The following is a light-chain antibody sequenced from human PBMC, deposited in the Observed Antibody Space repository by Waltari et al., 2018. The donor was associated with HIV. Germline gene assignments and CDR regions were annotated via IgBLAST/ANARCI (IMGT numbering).Light chain of an antibody. CDR2: KDI. J-gene: IGLJ3*02. CDR1: GLPEKY. CDR3: QSTEVEGTWV. V-gene: IGLV3-25*02. Sequence: SYGLTQTPSVSVSPGQTATITCSRSGLPEKYSSWYRKKPGQTLVLIIYKDIDRPSGITGRIVGAKSGRTGTLTINNVQAEEDGDYYCQSTEVEGTWVFGGGTRLTVL.